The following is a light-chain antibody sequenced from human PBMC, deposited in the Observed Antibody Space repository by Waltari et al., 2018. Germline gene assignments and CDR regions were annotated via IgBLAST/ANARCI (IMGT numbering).Light chain of an antibody. CDR2: GAS. CDR1: QSVSSSY. V-gene: IGKV3-20*01. J-gene: IGKJ5*01. CDR3: QQYVTSPLA. Sequence: EIVLTQSPGTLSLSPGERATLSCRASQSVSSSYLAWYQQKPGQAPRLLIYGASSRATGIPVRFSGSGSGTDFTLTISRLEPEDFAVYYCQQYVTSPLAFGQGTRLEIK.